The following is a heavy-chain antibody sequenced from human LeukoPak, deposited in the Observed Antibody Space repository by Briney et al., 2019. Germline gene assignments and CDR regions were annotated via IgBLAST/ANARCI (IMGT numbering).Heavy chain of an antibody. CDR3: ARGGATIPSYYYYYYMDV. CDR1: GYTFIGFT. V-gene: IGHV1-2*02. J-gene: IGHJ6*03. D-gene: IGHD1-26*01. CDR2: INPNSGGT. Sequence: ASVKVSCKASGYTFIGFTLNWMRQAPGQGLEWMGWINPNSGGTNYAQKFQGRVTMTRDTSISTAYMELSRLRSDDTAVYYCARGGATIPSYYYYYYMDVWGKGTTVTVSS.